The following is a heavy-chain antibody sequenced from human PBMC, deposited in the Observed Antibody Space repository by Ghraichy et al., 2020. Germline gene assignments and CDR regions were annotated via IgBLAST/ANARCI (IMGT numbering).Heavy chain of an antibody. Sequence: GGSLRLSCAASGFTFSSYGMHWVRQAPGKGLEWVAVIWYDGSDKFYADSVKGRFTISRDNSKNTLSLQMNSLRAEDTAVYYCAKDVWELLLISYYYGMDVWGQGTTVAVSS. CDR2: IWYDGSDK. V-gene: IGHV3-30*02. J-gene: IGHJ6*02. CDR3: AKDVWELLLISYYYGMDV. CDR1: GFTFSSYG. D-gene: IGHD1-26*01.